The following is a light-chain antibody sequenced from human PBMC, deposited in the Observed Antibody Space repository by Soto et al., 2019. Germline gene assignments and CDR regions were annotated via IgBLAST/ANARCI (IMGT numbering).Light chain of an antibody. V-gene: IGKV3-15*01. Sequence: EIVMTQSPATLSVSPGERATLSCRASQSVSSNLAWYQQKPGQAPRLLIYGASTRATGIPARFSGSGSGTVFTLNISSLQSEDFAVYYCQQYNNWPPHTFGQGTKLEIK. CDR3: QQYNNWPPHT. J-gene: IGKJ2*01. CDR2: GAS. CDR1: QSVSSN.